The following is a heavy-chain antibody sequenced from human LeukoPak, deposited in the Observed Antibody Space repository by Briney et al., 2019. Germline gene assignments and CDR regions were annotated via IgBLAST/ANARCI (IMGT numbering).Heavy chain of an antibody. CDR1: GFTFSSYS. CDR2: ISSSSSTI. J-gene: IGHJ4*02. CDR3: ARDNIQAGYSFGY. V-gene: IGHV3-48*04. Sequence: GGSLRLSCAASGFTFSSYSMNWVRQAPGKGLEWVSYISSSSSTIYYADSVKGRFTISRDNAKNSLYLQMNSLRAEDTAVYYCARDNIQAGYSFGYWGQGTLVTVSS. D-gene: IGHD6-13*01.